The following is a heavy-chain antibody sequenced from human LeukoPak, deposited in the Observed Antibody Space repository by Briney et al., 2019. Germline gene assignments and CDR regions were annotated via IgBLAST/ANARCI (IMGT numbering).Heavy chain of an antibody. CDR2: ISGSGGST. D-gene: IGHD4-17*01. CDR3: AKYRGYGDMYYFDY. Sequence: PGGSLRLSCAASGFTFSSYAMSWVRQAPGKGLEWASAISGSGGSTYYADSVKGRFTISRDNSKNTLYLQMNSLRAEDTAVYYCAKYRGYGDMYYFDYWGQGTLVTVSS. CDR1: GFTFSSYA. V-gene: IGHV3-23*01. J-gene: IGHJ4*02.